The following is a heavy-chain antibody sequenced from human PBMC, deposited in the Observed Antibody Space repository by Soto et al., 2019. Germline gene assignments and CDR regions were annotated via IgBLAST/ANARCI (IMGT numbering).Heavy chain of an antibody. CDR3: ARDRGGGDPVRWFDP. CDR2: ISSSSSTI. CDR1: GFTSSSYS. Sequence: EVQLVESGGGLVQPGGSLRLSCAASGFTSSSYSMNWVRQAPGKGLEWVSYISSSSSTIYYADSVKGRFTISRDNAKNSLYLQMNSLRDEDTAVYYCARDRGGGDPVRWFDPWGQGTLVTVSS. J-gene: IGHJ5*02. D-gene: IGHD4-17*01. V-gene: IGHV3-48*02.